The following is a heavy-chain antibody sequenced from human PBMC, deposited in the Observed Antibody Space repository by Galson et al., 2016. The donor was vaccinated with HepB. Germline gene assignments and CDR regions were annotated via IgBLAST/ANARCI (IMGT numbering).Heavy chain of an antibody. CDR2: INAGTGIT. D-gene: IGHD2-21*02. CDR1: GFTFTAYS. V-gene: IGHV1-3*01. CDR3: ARGHGGDWRDYYGVDV. Sequence: SVKVSCKASGFTFTAYSLHWVRLAPGQRLEWLGWINAGTGITKYSQKFRDRVTITRDTSANTVYLDMTSLRSEDTAVFYCARGHGGDWRDYYGVDVWGQGTTVTVSS. J-gene: IGHJ6*02.